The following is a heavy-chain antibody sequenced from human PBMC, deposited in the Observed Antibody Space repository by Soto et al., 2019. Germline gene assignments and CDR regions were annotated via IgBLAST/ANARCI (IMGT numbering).Heavy chain of an antibody. CDR2: IYYSWST. CDR1: GGNISSYY. D-gene: IGHD3-22*01. J-gene: IGHJ4*02. CDR3: ARVWDSSGPNFDY. V-gene: IGHV4-59*06. Sequence: SSETLSLTCTVSGGNISSYYWSWIRQPPEKGLEWIGNIYYSWSTYYNSSLKSRVTISVDTSKNQFSLKLSSVTAADTAVYYCARVWDSSGPNFDYWGQGTLVTSPQ.